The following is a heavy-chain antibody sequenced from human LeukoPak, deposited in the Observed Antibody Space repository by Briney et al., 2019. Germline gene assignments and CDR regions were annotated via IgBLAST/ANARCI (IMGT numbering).Heavy chain of an antibody. V-gene: IGHV4-30-2*01. CDR1: GGSISSGGYY. J-gene: IGHJ4*02. CDR3: ASSLDTAMVIDY. Sequence: SETLSLTCSVSGGSISSGGYYWSWIRQPPGKGLEWIGYIYYSGSTYYNPSLKSRVTMSVDTSKNQFSLKLSSVTAVDTAVYYCASSLDTAMVIDYWGQGTLVTVSS. D-gene: IGHD5-18*01. CDR2: IYYSGST.